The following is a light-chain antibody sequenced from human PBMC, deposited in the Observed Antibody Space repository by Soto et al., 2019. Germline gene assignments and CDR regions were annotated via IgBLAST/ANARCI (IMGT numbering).Light chain of an antibody. Sequence: DIQLTQSPSFLSASVGDRVTITCRASQGISSYLAWYQQKPGKAPKLLIYAASTLQSGVPSRFSGSGSVTEFTLTISSLQPEDFATYYCKQLNSYPHFTFGPGTKVDIK. CDR2: AAS. J-gene: IGKJ3*01. V-gene: IGKV1-9*01. CDR3: KQLNSYPHFT. CDR1: QGISSY.